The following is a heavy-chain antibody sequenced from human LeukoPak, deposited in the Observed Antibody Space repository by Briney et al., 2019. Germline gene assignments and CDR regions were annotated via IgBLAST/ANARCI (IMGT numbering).Heavy chain of an antibody. Sequence: ASVKVSCKASGYIFTSYYMHWVRQAPGQGLEWMGVIDPSGGSTTYAQNFQGRVTMTRDTSTSTVYMELSSLRSEDTAVYYCARRAVELLNYYFDNWGQGTLVTVSS. CDR2: IDPSGGST. V-gene: IGHV1-46*01. CDR3: ARRAVELLNYYFDN. D-gene: IGHD1-7*01. CDR1: GYIFTSYY. J-gene: IGHJ4*02.